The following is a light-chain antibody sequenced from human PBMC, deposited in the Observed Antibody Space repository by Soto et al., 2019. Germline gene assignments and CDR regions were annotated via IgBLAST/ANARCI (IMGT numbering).Light chain of an antibody. Sequence: DIQMTQSPSTLSASVGDRVTITCRASQSISSWLAWYQQKPGTAPKLLIYKASTLESGVPSRFSGSRSGTEFTLTVSSLQPDDFATYYSQQYNDSFPHTFGQGTKLEIK. J-gene: IGKJ2*01. V-gene: IGKV1-5*03. CDR1: QSISSW. CDR3: QQYNDSFPHT. CDR2: KAS.